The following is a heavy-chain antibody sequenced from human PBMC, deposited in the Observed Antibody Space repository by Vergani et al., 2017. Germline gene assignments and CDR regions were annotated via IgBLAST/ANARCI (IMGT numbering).Heavy chain of an antibody. Sequence: EVQLVESGGGLVQPGGSLRLSCAASGFTFSSYWMSWVRQAPGKGLEWVANIKQDGSEKYYVDSVKGRFTISRDNAKNSLYLQMNSLRAEETAVYYCAGDSMAAAGRYYYYYDGMDVWGQGTTVTVSS. D-gene: IGHD6-13*01. V-gene: IGHV3-7*01. CDR1: GFTFSSYW. CDR2: IKQDGSEK. J-gene: IGHJ6*02. CDR3: AGDSMAAAGRYYYYYDGMDV.